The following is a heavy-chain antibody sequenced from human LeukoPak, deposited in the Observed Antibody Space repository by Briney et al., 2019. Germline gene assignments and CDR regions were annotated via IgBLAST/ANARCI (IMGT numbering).Heavy chain of an antibody. D-gene: IGHD6-13*01. V-gene: IGHV1-2*02. CDR1: GYTFTGYY. CDR3: ARALSSWYPGDY. CDR2: INPNSGGT. Sequence: ASVKVSCKASGYTFTGYYMHWVRQAPGQGLEWMGWINPNSGGTNYAQKFQGRVTMTRDTSISTAYMELSRLRSDDTAVYYCARALSSWYPGDYWGQGTLVTVSS. J-gene: IGHJ4*02.